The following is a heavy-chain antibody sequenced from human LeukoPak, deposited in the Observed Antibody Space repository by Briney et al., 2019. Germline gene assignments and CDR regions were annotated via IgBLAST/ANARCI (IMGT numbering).Heavy chain of an antibody. CDR1: GFTFSSYG. J-gene: IGHJ6*02. V-gene: IGHV3-30*18. CDR2: ISYDGSNK. D-gene: IGHD4-11*01. Sequence: GGSLRLSCAASGFTFSSYGMHWVRQAPGKGLEWVAVISYDGSNKYYADSVKGRFTISRDNSKNTLYLQMNSLRAEDTAVYYCAKVTNPYYYYGMTSGAKGPRSPSP. CDR3: AKVTNPYYYYGMTS.